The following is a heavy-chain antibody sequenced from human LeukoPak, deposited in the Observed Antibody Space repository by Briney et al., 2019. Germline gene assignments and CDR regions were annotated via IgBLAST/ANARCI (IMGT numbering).Heavy chain of an antibody. CDR1: GFTFSGSG. V-gene: IGHV3-23*01. CDR3: AKGGCRGTCNPLAY. D-gene: IGHD2-15*01. J-gene: IGHJ4*02. CDR2: SGDSDGST. Sequence: GGSLRLSCAASGFTFSGSGMSWVRQAPGKGLEWISSSGDSDGSTYYADSLKGRFTISRDNSKNTLYLQMNNLRAEDTAVHCCAKGGCRGTCNPLAYWGQGALVTVSP.